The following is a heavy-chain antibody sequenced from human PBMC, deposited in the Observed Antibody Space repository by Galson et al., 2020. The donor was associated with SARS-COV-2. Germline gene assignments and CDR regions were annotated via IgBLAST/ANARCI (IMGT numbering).Heavy chain of an antibody. J-gene: IGHJ4*02. CDR1: GFTFSNAW. V-gene: IGHV3-15*01. D-gene: IGHD4-17*01. Sequence: GESLKISCAASGFTFSNAWMSWVRQAPGKGLEWVGRVKSKTDGGTTDYAAPVKGRFIISRDDSKNTLYLQMDSLKTEDTAGYYCTWTTVTLQGDFWGQGTQVTVSS. CDR2: VKSKTDGGTT. CDR3: TWTTVTLQGDF.